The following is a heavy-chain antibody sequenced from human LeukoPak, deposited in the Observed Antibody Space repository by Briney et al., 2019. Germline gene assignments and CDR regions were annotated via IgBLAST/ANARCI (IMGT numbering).Heavy chain of an antibody. J-gene: IGHJ4*02. CDR2: ISAYNGNT. V-gene: IGHV1-18*01. D-gene: IGHD6-6*01. CDR3: ARAVSSAHQRALDY. CDR1: GYTFASYG. Sequence: ASVKVSCKASGYTFASYGIIWVRQAPGQGLEWMGWISAYNGNTNYAQKLQGRVTMTTDTSTSTAYMELRSLRSDDTAVYYCARAVSSAHQRALDYWGQGTLVTVSS.